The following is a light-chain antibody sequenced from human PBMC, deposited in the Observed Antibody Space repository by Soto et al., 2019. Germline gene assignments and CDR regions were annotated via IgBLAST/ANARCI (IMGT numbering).Light chain of an antibody. CDR3: QQGHNWPLT. CDR1: QSITSE. CDR2: GAS. V-gene: IGKV3-15*01. Sequence: EIVMTQSPATLSVSPGETATLSCRASQSITSELAWYQQKPGQPPRLLIYGASTRATGVPARFTGSGSGSELTLTISGLQSEDFAVYYCQQGHNWPLTFGQGTRLEI. J-gene: IGKJ2*01.